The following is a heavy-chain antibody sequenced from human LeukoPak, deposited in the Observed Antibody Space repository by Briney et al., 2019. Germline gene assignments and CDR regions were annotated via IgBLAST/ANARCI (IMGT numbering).Heavy chain of an antibody. V-gene: IGHV3-30*02. CDR3: AKPSLYYYDTSGYYRYWYFDL. J-gene: IGHJ2*01. CDR2: IRYDGSNK. Sequence: GGSLRLSCAASGFTFSNYAIHWVRQAPGKGLEWVAFIRYDGSNKYYVDSVKGRFTISRDNSKNTLYLQMNSLRAEDTAVYYCAKPSLYYYDTSGYYRYWYFDLWGRGTLVTVSS. D-gene: IGHD3-22*01. CDR1: GFTFSNYA.